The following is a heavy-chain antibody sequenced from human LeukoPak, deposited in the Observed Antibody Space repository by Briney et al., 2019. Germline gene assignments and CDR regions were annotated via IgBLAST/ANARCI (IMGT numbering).Heavy chain of an antibody. Sequence: PGGSLRLSCAASGFTFSSYEMNWVRQAPGKGLEWVSGITGSGGSTYYADSVKGRFTISRDDSKNTLYLQMNSLRAEDTAVYYCANRGYNYGLDAFDIWGQGTMVTVSS. CDR2: ITGSGGST. D-gene: IGHD5-18*01. CDR3: ANRGYNYGLDAFDI. V-gene: IGHV3-23*01. J-gene: IGHJ3*02. CDR1: GFTFSSYE.